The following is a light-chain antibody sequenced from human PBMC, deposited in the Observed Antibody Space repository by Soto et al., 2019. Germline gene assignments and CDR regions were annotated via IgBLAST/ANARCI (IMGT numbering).Light chain of an antibody. CDR2: DVS. V-gene: IGLV2-14*01. Sequence: QSALTQPASVSGSPGQSITISCTGTSSDVGGYNYVSWYQQHPGKAPKLMIYDVSNRPSGVSNRFSGSKSGNTASLTISGLQAEDEADYYCSSYTSSSFPYVFGTGTKATVL. J-gene: IGLJ1*01. CDR3: SSYTSSSFPYV. CDR1: SSDVGGYNY.